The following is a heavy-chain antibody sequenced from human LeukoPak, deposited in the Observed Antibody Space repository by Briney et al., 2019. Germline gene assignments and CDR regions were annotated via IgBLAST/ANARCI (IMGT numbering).Heavy chain of an antibody. CDR2: ISSRSTYI. CDR1: GFTFNGYT. D-gene: IGHD3-3*01. Sequence: GGSLRLSCAASGFTFNGYTLNWVRRAPGKGLEWLSSISSRSTYIHYADSVKGRFTISRDNAKNSLYLQINSLRAEDTAVYYCARYSDRGEWYPSYWGQGTLVTVSS. J-gene: IGHJ4*02. CDR3: ARYSDRGEWYPSY. V-gene: IGHV3-21*01.